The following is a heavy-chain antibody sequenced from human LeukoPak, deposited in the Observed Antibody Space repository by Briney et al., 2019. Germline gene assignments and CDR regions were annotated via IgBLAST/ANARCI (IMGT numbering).Heavy chain of an antibody. J-gene: IGHJ6*03. CDR1: GGSISSGSYY. V-gene: IGHV4-61*02. Sequence: SETLSLTCTVSGGSISSGSYYWSWIRQPAGKGLEWIGRIYTSGSTNYNPSLKSRVTISVDTSKNQFSLKLSSVTAADTAVYYCAREVNSGSYVDYHYYMDVWGKGTTVTVSS. CDR3: AREVNSGSYVDYHYYMDV. D-gene: IGHD1-26*01. CDR2: IYTSGST.